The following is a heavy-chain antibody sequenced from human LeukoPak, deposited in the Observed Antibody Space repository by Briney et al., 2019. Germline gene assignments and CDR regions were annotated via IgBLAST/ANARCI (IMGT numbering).Heavy chain of an antibody. CDR2: ISYDGSNK. D-gene: IGHD3-3*01. CDR3: AKDYDFWSRYGMDV. Sequence: PGGSLRLSCAGSGFTFSSYGMHWVRQAPGKGLEWVAVISYDGSNKYYADSVKGRFTISRDNSKNTLYLQMNSLRAEDTAVYYCAKDYDFWSRYGMDVWGQGTTVTVSS. J-gene: IGHJ6*02. V-gene: IGHV3-30*18. CDR1: GFTFSSYG.